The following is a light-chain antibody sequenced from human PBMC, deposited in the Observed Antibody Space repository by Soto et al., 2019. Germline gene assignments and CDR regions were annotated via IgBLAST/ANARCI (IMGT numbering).Light chain of an antibody. J-gene: IGKJ5*01. CDR2: DAS. V-gene: IGKV1-5*01. CDR3: QQYNTYST. Sequence: DIQMTQSPSTLSASVGDRVTITCRASQSISRWLDWYQQKPGKAPKALIYDASTLRSGVPSRFSGGGSGTEFTLTISSLQPDDFATYYCQQYNTYSTFGQGTRLEIK. CDR1: QSISRW.